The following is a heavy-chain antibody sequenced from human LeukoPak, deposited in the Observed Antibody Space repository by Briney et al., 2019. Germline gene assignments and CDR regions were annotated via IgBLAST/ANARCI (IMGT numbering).Heavy chain of an antibody. CDR3: ARRSRNGLDAFDI. CDR2: LDPNNGDT. J-gene: IGHJ3*02. CDR1: AYTFTGYY. V-gene: IGHV1-2*02. Sequence: ASVTVSCKASAYTFTGYYLHWVRQAPGQGFQWVGWLDPNNGDTDYAQKFQGRVTMTRDMSISTAYMDLGRLTSDDTAVYYCARRSRNGLDAFDIWGQGTMVIVSS. D-gene: IGHD1-14*01.